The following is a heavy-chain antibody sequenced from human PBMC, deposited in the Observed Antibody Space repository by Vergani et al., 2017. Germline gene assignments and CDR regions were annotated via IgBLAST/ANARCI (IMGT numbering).Heavy chain of an antibody. D-gene: IGHD2-8*02. J-gene: IGHJ6*02. V-gene: IGHV5-10-1*01. CDR1: GYSFTSYW. CDR3: ARPGGGSYYYYGMDV. CDR2: IDPSDSYT. Sequence: EVQLVQSGAEVKKPGESLRISCKGSGYSFTSYWISWVRQMPGKGLEWMGRIDPSDSYTNYSPSFQGHVTISADKSISTAYLQWSSLKASDTAMCYCARPGGGSYYYYGMDVWGQGTTVTVSS.